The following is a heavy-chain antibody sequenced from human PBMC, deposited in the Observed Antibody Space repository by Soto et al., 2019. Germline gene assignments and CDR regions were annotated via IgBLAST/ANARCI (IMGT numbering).Heavy chain of an antibody. CDR3: VRDSGWPILNFDS. CDR1: GFDFRSYG. J-gene: IGHJ4*02. V-gene: IGHV3-30*03. D-gene: IGHD3-10*01. Sequence: GGSLSLSCAASGFDFRSYGIHWVRQAPGRGLEWVAAASYDGSETYYADSAKGRFTVSKEISKNTVFLQMNALRHEDTAVYFCVRDSGWPILNFDSWGQGTLVTVSS. CDR2: ASYDGSET.